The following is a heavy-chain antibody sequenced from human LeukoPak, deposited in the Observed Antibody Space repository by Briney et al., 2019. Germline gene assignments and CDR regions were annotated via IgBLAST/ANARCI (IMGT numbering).Heavy chain of an antibody. D-gene: IGHD3/OR15-3a*01. J-gene: IGHJ4*02. Sequence: SETLSLTCTVSGVSISSSNSYWGWIRQPPGKGLEWIGSIYYSGNTYYNASLKSQVSISIDTSKNQFSLRLTSVTAADTALYYCARQTGSGLFILPGGQGTLVTVSS. V-gene: IGHV4-39*01. CDR3: ARQTGSGLFILP. CDR2: IYYSGNT. CDR1: GVSISSSNSY.